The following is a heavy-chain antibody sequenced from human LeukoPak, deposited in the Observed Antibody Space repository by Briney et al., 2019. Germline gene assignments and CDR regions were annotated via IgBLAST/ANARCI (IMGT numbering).Heavy chain of an antibody. V-gene: IGHV3-74*01. J-gene: IGHJ4*02. D-gene: IGHD3-16*02. Sequence: PGGSLRLSCAASGFTFSSYWMHWVRQAPGKGLVWVSRIDSDGSSTSYADSVKGRFTISRDNAKNSLYLQMNSLRAEDTAVYYCARGGTYYDYIWGSYPDYWGQGTLVTVSS. CDR3: ARGGTYYDYIWGSYPDY. CDR2: IDSDGSST. CDR1: GFTFSSYW.